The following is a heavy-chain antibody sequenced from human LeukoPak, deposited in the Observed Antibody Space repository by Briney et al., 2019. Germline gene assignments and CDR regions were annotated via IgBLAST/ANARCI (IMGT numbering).Heavy chain of an antibody. D-gene: IGHD4-17*01. V-gene: IGHV4-59*08. CDR3: ARVTITSAFDI. Sequence: SETLSLTCTVSGGSISSYYWSWIRQPPGKGLEWIGYIYYSGSTYYNPSLKSRVTISVDTSKNQFSLKLSSVTAADTAVYYCARVTITSAFDIWGQGTVVTVSS. CDR2: IYYSGST. J-gene: IGHJ3*02. CDR1: GGSISSYY.